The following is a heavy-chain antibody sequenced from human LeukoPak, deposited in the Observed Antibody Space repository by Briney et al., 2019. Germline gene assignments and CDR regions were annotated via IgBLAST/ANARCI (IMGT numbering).Heavy chain of an antibody. J-gene: IGHJ4*02. CDR1: GFTFNTYA. D-gene: IGHD3-10*01. Sequence: GGSLRLSCAASGFTFNTYAMTWVRQAPGRGLEWVSTVSGSGGRTYYADSVKGRFAISRDNSNNTLYLHMTRLRAEDTALYSCAKDGQVRGAIPHYSDSWGQGTLVTVSS. V-gene: IGHV3-23*01. CDR2: VSGSGGRT. CDR3: AKDGQVRGAIPHYSDS.